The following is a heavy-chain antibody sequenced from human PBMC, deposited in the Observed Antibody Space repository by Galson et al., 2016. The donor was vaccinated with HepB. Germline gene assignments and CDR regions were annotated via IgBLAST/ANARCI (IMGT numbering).Heavy chain of an antibody. Sequence: SLRLSCAGSGFTFSSYAMSWVRQAPGKGLEWVALISYDETEKYFADSVKGRFTISRDNSKNTLYLQMNRVRADNTAVYYCAKVGGARLIAGDFDPWGQGTLVIVSS. CDR3: AKVGGARLIAGDFDP. CDR1: GFTFSSYA. V-gene: IGHV3-30*18. J-gene: IGHJ5*02. D-gene: IGHD1-14*01. CDR2: ISYDETEK.